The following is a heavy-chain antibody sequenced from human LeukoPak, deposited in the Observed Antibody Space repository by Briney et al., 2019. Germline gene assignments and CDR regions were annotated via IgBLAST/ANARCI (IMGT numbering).Heavy chain of an antibody. CDR1: GYTFTSYY. J-gene: IGHJ4*02. D-gene: IGHD3-3*01. CDR2: INPSGGST. V-gene: IGHV1-46*01. CDR3: AGRFGVGQPDY. Sequence: GASVKVSCRASGYTFTSYYMHWVRQAPGQGLEWMGIINPSGGSTSYAQKFQGRVTMTRDTSTSTVYMELSSLRSEDTAVYYCAGRFGVGQPDYWGQGTLVTVSS.